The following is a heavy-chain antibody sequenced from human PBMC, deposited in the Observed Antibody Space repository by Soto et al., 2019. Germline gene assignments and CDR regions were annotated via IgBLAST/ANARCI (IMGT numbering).Heavy chain of an antibody. J-gene: IGHJ6*02. Sequence: KPSETLSLTCAVYGGSFSGYYWSWIRQPPGKGLGWIGEINHSGSTNYNPSLKSRVIISVDTSKNQFSLKLSSVTAADTAVYYCARRKAAAGTFLSFYYYGMDVWGRGTTVTVSS. D-gene: IGHD6-13*01. CDR1: GGSFSGYY. CDR2: INHSGST. V-gene: IGHV4-34*01. CDR3: ARRKAAAGTFLSFYYYGMDV.